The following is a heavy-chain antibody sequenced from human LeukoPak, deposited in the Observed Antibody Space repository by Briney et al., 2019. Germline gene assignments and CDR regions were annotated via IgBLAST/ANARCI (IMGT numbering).Heavy chain of an antibody. CDR3: VSFYETY. V-gene: IGHV3-74*01. D-gene: IGHD2/OR15-2a*01. Sequence: GGSLRLSCAASGRYWMHWVRQAPGKGLVWVSHINSDGSWTSYADSVMGRFTISKDNAKNTVYLQMSNLRVEDTAVYYCVSFYETYWGRGTLVTVSS. J-gene: IGHJ4*02. CDR1: GRYW. CDR2: INSDGSWT.